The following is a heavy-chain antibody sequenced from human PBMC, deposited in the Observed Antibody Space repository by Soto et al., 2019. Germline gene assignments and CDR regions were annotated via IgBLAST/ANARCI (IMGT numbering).Heavy chain of an antibody. J-gene: IGHJ4*02. CDR1: GDSFTTYW. D-gene: IGHD3-16*01. CDR3: AREFPYYESSDSYFDY. V-gene: IGHV5-10-1*01. CDR2: IDPSDSYT. Sequence: GESLKISCKASGDSFTTYWINWVRQMPGKGLEWMGRIDPSDSYTNYSPSFEGLVTISADKSTSTAYLQWSSLKASDTAVYYCAREFPYYESSDSYFDYWGQGALVTVSS.